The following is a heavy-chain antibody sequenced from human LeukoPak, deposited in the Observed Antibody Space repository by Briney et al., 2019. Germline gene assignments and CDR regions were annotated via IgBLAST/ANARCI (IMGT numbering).Heavy chain of an antibody. V-gene: IGHV3-23*01. Sequence: GGSLRLSCEASGFTFSDSAMSWVRQASGRGLEWVSLISAGGGNSYYADSVKGRFTISRDNAKNSLYLQMSSLRAEDTAVYYCARGGTFGVDISDYWGQGTLVTVSS. CDR3: ARGGTFGVDISDY. CDR1: GFTFSDSA. D-gene: IGHD3-3*01. CDR2: ISAGGGNS. J-gene: IGHJ4*02.